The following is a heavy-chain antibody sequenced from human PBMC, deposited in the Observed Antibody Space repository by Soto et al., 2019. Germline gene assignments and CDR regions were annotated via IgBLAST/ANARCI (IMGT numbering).Heavy chain of an antibody. D-gene: IGHD6-6*01. J-gene: IGHJ4*02. V-gene: IGHV1-69*13. CDR3: ARVPFPHYSSSARWETHFDY. CDR1: GGTFSSYA. CDR2: IIPIFGTA. Sequence: SVKVSCKASGGTFSSYAISWVRQAPGQGLEWMGGIIPIFGTANYAQKFQGRVTITADESTSTAYMELSSLRSEDTAVYYCARVPFPHYSSSARWETHFDYWGQVTLVTVSS.